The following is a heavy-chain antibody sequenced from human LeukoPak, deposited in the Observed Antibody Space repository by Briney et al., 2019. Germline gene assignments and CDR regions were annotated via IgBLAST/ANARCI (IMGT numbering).Heavy chain of an antibody. CDR3: ARDLAYSRLDY. CDR1: GFTFSSYS. CDR2: INPEGSEK. J-gene: IGHJ4*02. V-gene: IGHV3-7*01. Sequence: AGGSLRLSCAASGFTFSSYSMNWVRQAPGKGLEWVASINPEGSEKYSADSVKGRFTISRDNAKNSLYLQMDSLRVEDTAFYYCARDLAYSRLDYWGQGMLVTVSS. D-gene: IGHD5-18*01.